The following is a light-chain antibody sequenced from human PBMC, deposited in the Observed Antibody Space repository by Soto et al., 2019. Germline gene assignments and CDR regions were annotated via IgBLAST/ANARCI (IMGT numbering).Light chain of an antibody. J-gene: IGKJ1*01. CDR3: QQYHSAPQS. CDR1: QSVLYSPNNKNY. Sequence: DIVMTQSPDSLAVSLGERATINCKSSQSVLYSPNNKNYLAWYQQKPGQPPKLHIYWASTRESGVPDRFSGSGSGTDFTLTISSLQAEDVAFYYCQQYHSAPQSFGQGTKVEIK. V-gene: IGKV4-1*01. CDR2: WAS.